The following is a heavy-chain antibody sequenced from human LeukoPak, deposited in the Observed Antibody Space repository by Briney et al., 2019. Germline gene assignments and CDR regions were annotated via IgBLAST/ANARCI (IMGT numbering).Heavy chain of an antibody. V-gene: IGHV4-59*01. CDR2: IYYSGST. CDR1: GVSIISYY. CDR3: ARWNEGLDY. D-gene: IGHD1-1*01. J-gene: IGHJ4*02. Sequence: SETLSLTCTVSGVSIISYYWSWIRQPPGKGLEWIGYIYYSGSTNYSPSLKSRVTISVDTSKNQFSLKLSSVTAADTAVYYCARWNEGLDYWGQGTLVTVSS.